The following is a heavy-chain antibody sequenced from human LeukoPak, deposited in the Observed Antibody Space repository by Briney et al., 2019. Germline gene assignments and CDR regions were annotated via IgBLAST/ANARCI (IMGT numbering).Heavy chain of an antibody. V-gene: IGHV3-23*01. J-gene: IGHJ4*02. CDR1: GFTFSSYD. Sequence: GGSLRLSCAASGFTFSSYDLSWIRQPPGKGLEWVSAINGSGGSTYYADNVKGRFTISRDNSKTTLYLQMNSLRAEDTAVYYCAKGGSNWLPRFDYWGQGTLVTVSS. CDR2: INGSGGST. D-gene: IGHD6-13*01. CDR3: AKGGSNWLPRFDY.